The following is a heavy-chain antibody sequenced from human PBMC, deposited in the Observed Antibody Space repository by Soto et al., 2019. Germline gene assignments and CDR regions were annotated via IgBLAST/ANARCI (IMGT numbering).Heavy chain of an antibody. D-gene: IGHD2-21*01. CDR1: GYTFTGYY. V-gene: IGHV1-2*02. CDR2: INPNSGGT. J-gene: IGHJ6*02. Sequence: ASVKVSCKASGYTFTGYYMHWVRQAPGQGLEWMGWINPNSGGTNYAQKFQGRVTMTRDTSINTAYMELSSLRSDDTAVFYCARDQIPQPHTWVVKVPYFYGMDVWGQGTTVTVSS. CDR3: ARDQIPQPHTWVVKVPYFYGMDV.